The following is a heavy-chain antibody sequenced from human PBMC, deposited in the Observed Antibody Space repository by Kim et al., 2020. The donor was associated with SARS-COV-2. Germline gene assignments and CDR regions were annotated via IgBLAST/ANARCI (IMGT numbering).Heavy chain of an antibody. V-gene: IGHV1-69*13. D-gene: IGHD3-10*01. J-gene: IGHJ6*02. CDR3: ARGERSSGSYYKPFYFGMDV. Sequence: SVKVSCKASGGTFSSYAISWVRQAPGQGLEWMGGIIPIFGTANYAQKLQGRVTITADESTSTAYMELSSLRSEDTAGYLCARGERSSGSYYKPFYFGMDVWGHGTTVTVSS. CDR2: IIPIFGTA. CDR1: GGTFSSYA.